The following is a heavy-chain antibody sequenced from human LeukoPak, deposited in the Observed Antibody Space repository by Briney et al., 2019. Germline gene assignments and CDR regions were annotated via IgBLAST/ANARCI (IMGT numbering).Heavy chain of an antibody. CDR1: GFTFSSYA. V-gene: IGHV3-23*01. CDR2: ISGSGGST. CDR3: AKDRRACSSSSCYYRFDY. Sequence: GGSLRLSCAASGFTFSSYAMSWVRQAPGKGLEWVSAISGSGGSTYYADSVKGRFTISRDNSKNTLYLQMNSLRAEDTAVYYCAKDRRACSSSSCYYRFDYWGQGTLVTVSS. J-gene: IGHJ4*02. D-gene: IGHD2-2*01.